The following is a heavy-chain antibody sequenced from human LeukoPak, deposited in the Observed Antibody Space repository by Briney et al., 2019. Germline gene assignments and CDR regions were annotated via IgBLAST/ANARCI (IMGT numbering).Heavy chain of an antibody. D-gene: IGHD5-12*01. CDR3: ARDSGWLRYHD. CDR1: GFTFSTHG. J-gene: IGHJ4*02. V-gene: IGHV3-23*01. CDR2: IGGSGIGHST. Sequence: HPGGTLRLSCVGSGFTFSTHGMNWVRQAPGKGLEWVSGIGGSGIGHSTHYADSVKGRFTISRDNSKNMVYLQMDSLRAEDTALYCARDSGWLRYHDWGQGALVTVSS.